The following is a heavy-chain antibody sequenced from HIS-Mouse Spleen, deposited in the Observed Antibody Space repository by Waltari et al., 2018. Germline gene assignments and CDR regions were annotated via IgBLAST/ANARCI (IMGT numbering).Heavy chain of an antibody. CDR2: ISGSGGST. CDR1: GFTFSSYA. V-gene: IGHV3-23*01. J-gene: IGHJ3*02. D-gene: IGHD7-27*01. Sequence: EVQLLESGGGLVQPGGSLGLSCAASGFTFSSYAMSWVRQAPGKGREWDSAISGSGGSTYYADSVKGRFTISRDNSKNTLYLQMNSLRAEDTAVYYCAKSNWGAFDIWGQGTMVTVSS. CDR3: AKSNWGAFDI.